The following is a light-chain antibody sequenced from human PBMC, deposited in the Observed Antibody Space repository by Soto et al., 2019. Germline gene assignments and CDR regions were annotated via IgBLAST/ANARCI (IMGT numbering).Light chain of an antibody. CDR1: QGISSF. CDR2: AVS. J-gene: IGKJ4*01. CDR3: QQLNSYRPFI. Sequence: DIQLTQSPSFLSASVGDRVTITCRASQGISSFLAWYQQKPGKAPRLLMYAVSTLLSGVPSRFSGSGSGTEFTLTISSLQPEDFATYYCQQLNSYRPFIFGGGTKVEIK. V-gene: IGKV1-9*01.